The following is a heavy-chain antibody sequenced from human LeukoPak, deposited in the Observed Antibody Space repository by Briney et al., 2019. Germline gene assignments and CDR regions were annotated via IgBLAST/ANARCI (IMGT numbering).Heavy chain of an antibody. CDR3: ASTGAYYDFWSGYSGWFDP. D-gene: IGHD3-3*01. CDR2: IYTSGST. J-gene: IGHJ5*02. Sequence: KPSETLSLTCTVSGGSISSYYWSWIRQPAGRGLEWIGRIYTSGSTNHNPSLKSRVTMSVDTSKNQFSLKLSSVTAADTAVYYCASTGAYYDFWSGYSGWFDPWGQGTLVTVSS. V-gene: IGHV4-4*07. CDR1: GGSISSYY.